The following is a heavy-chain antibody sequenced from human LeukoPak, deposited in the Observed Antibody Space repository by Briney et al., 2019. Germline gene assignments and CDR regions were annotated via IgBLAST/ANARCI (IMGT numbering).Heavy chain of an antibody. V-gene: IGHV3-9*01. Sequence: PGRSLRLSCAACGFTFDDYAMHWVRQAPGKGLEWVSGISWNSGTIGYADSVKGRFTISRDNVKNSLYLQMNSLRAEVTALYYSAKGRDGYLRNFDYWGQGTLVTVSS. D-gene: IGHD5-24*01. CDR3: AKGRDGYLRNFDY. CDR1: GFTFDDYA. CDR2: ISWNSGTI. J-gene: IGHJ4*02.